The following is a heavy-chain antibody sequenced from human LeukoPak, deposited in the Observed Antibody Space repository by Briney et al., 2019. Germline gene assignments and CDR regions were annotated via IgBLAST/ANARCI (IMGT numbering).Heavy chain of an antibody. Sequence: QASETLSLTCTVSGGSISSYYWSWIRQPPGKGLEWIGYIYYSGSTNYNPSLKSRVTISVDTSKNQFSLKLSSVTAADTAVYYCASTSRSGMGLEFGYFDYWGQGTLVTVSS. J-gene: IGHJ4*02. D-gene: IGHD1-26*01. CDR2: IYYSGST. CDR1: GGSISSYY. CDR3: ASTSRSGMGLEFGYFDY. V-gene: IGHV4-59*08.